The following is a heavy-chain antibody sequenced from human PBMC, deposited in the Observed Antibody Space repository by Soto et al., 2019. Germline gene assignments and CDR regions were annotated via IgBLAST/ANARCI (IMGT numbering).Heavy chain of an antibody. CDR3: AKTLADCSGVTCRYYYMDL. CDR1: GFTFSSYA. D-gene: IGHD2-15*01. J-gene: IGHJ6*03. CDR2: ISGSGGST. V-gene: IGHV3-23*01. Sequence: GGSLRLSCAASGFTFSSYAMSWVRQAPGKGLEWVSAISGSGGSTYYADSVKGRFTISRDNSKNTLYLQMNSLRAEDTAVYYCAKTLADCSGVTCRYYYMDLWGKGSTVTVSS.